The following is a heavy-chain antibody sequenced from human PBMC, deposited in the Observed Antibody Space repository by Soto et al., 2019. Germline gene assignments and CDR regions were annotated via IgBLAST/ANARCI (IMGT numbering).Heavy chain of an antibody. CDR3: ARLIGSSWYYFDY. CDR1: GHALTSYW. J-gene: IGHJ4*02. CDR2: IDLSDSYT. Sequence: EVHLVQSGAEVKKPGESLRISCKGSGHALTSYWVSWVRQMPGKGLEWMGRIDLSDSYTNYSESFQGHVTISGDKSTATAYLQWDSLTASDTAMYFCARLIGSSWYYFDYWGQGTLLTVSS. D-gene: IGHD6-13*01. V-gene: IGHV5-10-1*03.